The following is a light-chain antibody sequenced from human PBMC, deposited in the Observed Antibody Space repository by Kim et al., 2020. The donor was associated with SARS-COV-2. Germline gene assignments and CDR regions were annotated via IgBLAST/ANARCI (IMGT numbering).Light chain of an antibody. CDR3: NSRDSSGNPHYV. Sequence: QTVRITCHGDSLRSYYASWYKQKPGQAPVLVIYGKNNRPSGIPDRFSGSSSGDTASLTITGAQAEDEADYYCNSRDSSGNPHYVFGTGTKVTVL. V-gene: IGLV3-19*01. CDR2: GKN. J-gene: IGLJ1*01. CDR1: SLRSYY.